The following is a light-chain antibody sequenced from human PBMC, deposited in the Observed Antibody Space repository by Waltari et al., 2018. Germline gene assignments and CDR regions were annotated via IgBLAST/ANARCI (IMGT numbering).Light chain of an antibody. Sequence: EIVMTQSPASLSVSPVERALISCRASQSVTTNLAWYQQKPGQPPRLLIYGPSTRATDIPARFSGSVSGTEFTLTITSLQSEDFAVYYCHQYNDGPPFNFGQGTKLEIK. CDR3: HQYNDGPPFN. J-gene: IGKJ2*01. CDR1: QSVTTN. V-gene: IGKV3-15*01. CDR2: GPS.